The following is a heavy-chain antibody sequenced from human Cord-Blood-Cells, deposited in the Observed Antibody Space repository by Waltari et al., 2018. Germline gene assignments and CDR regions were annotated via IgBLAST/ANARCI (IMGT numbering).Heavy chain of an antibody. J-gene: IGHJ4*02. CDR1: GYTFTGYY. Sequence: QVQLVQSGAEVKKPGASVKVSCKASGYTFTGYYMHWVRQAPGQGLEWMGWINPNSGGTNYAQKLQGWVTMTRDTSISTANMELSRLRSDDTAVYYCARGNQQLVHYWGQGTLVTVSS. CDR2: INPNSGGT. V-gene: IGHV1-2*04. CDR3: ARGNQQLVHY. D-gene: IGHD6-13*01.